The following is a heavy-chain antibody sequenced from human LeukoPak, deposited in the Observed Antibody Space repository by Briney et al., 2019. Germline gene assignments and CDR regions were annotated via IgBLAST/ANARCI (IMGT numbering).Heavy chain of an antibody. CDR2: ISSSGSTI. D-gene: IGHD3-22*01. V-gene: IGHV3-11*01. CDR3: ARSGYYDISGYCFDY. J-gene: IGHJ4*02. CDR1: GFTFSDYY. Sequence: GRSLRLSCAASGFTFSDYYMSWIRQAPGKGLEWVSYISSSGSTIYYADSVKGRFTISRDNAKNSLYLQMNSLRAEDTAVYYCARSGYYDISGYCFDYWGQGTLVTVSS.